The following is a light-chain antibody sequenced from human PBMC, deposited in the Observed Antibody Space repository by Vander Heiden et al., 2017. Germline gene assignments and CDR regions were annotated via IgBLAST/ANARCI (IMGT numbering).Light chain of an antibody. CDR1: QRVRSNH. Sequence: SQRVRSNHLDWYQPKPGPAPRRLISHAASRAAGIPDRCSGSGSWTDFTLTISRLEPEDFAVYYCQHYGFSPPVTFGGGTKVAIK. CDR3: QHYGFSPPVT. CDR2: HAA. J-gene: IGKJ4*01. V-gene: IGKV3-20*01.